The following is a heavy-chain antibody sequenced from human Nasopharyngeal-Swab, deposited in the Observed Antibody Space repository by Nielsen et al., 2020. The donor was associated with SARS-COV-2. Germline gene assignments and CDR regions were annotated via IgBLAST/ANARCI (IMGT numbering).Heavy chain of an antibody. D-gene: IGHD3-16*01. V-gene: IGHV3-74*01. CDR1: GSTFSTYW. CDR3: TRSFGGASEY. CDR2: TNTDGSST. Sequence: GESLKISCAASGSTFSTYWMHWVRQAPGKGLVWVSRTNTDGSSTDYADSVKGRFTISRDNAKNTLYLQMNSLRAEDTAVYYCTRSFGGASEYWGQGTLVTVSS. J-gene: IGHJ4*02.